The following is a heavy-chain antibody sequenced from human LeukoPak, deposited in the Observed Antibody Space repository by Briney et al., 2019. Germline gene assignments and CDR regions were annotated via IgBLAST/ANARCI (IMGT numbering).Heavy chain of an antibody. Sequence: GGSLRLSCAASGFTFSSYAMSWVRQAPGKGLEWVSAISGSGGSTYYADSVKGRFTISRDNSKNTLYLQMNSLRAEDTAVYYCAKDPRGYCSSTSCYTLWGQGTLVTVSS. D-gene: IGHD2-2*02. CDR2: ISGSGGST. J-gene: IGHJ1*01. V-gene: IGHV3-23*01. CDR3: AKDPRGYCSSTSCYTL. CDR1: GFTFSSYA.